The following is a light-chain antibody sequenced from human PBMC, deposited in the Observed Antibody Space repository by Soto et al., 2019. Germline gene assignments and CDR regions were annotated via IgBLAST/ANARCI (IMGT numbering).Light chain of an antibody. CDR1: RSNIGAGYD. Sequence: QSVMTQPPSVSGAPGQRGTISCTGSRSNIGAGYDVHWYQQLPGTAPKLLIYGNSNRPAGVPDRFSGSKSGTSASLAITGLQAEDEAYYYCQSYDSSLSAVVFGGGTKLTVL. J-gene: IGLJ2*01. CDR2: GNS. V-gene: IGLV1-40*01. CDR3: QSYDSSLSAVV.